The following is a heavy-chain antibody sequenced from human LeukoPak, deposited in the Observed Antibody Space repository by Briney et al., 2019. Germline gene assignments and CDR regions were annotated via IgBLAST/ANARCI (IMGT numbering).Heavy chain of an antibody. J-gene: IGHJ4*02. CDR1: GYTFSSYY. Sequence: ASVKVSCKASGYTFSSYYMHWVRQAPGQGLEWMGIINPSGGNTNYAQKFQGRVTMTRDTSTSTVYMELSSLRSEDTAVYYCASSPDYRGNSGLFDYWGQGTLVTVSS. V-gene: IGHV1-46*01. CDR3: ASSPDYRGNSGLFDY. CDR2: INPSGGNT. D-gene: IGHD4-23*01.